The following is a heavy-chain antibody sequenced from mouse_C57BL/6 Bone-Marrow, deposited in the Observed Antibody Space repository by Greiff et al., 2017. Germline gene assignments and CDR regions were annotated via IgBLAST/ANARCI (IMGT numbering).Heavy chain of an antibody. CDR2: IDPENGDT. CDR1: GFNIKDDY. V-gene: IGHV14-4*01. CDR3: TRIAY. Sequence: VQLQQSGAELVRPGASVKLSCTASGFNIKDDYMHWVKQRPEQGLEWIGWIDPENGDTAYASKFQGKATITVDTSSNTAYLQLSSRTSEDTAVYYCTRIAYWGQGTLVTVSA. J-gene: IGHJ3*01.